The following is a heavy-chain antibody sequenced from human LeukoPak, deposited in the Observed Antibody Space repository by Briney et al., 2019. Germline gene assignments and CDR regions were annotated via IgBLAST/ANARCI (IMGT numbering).Heavy chain of an antibody. CDR2: IYYSGSA. CDR3: ARGREMATLKAFDP. CDR1: GCSINNYY. J-gene: IGHJ5*02. Sequence: SETLSLTCPVSGCSINNYYWSWIRQDPGKGLEWLGYIYYSGSANYNPSLKSRVTISVDTSKNQFSLRLSSVTAADAAVYYCARGREMATLKAFDPWGQGTLVTVSS. V-gene: IGHV4-59*01. D-gene: IGHD5-24*01.